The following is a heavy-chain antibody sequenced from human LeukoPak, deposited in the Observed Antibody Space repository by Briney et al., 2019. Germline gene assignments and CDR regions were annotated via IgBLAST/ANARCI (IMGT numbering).Heavy chain of an antibody. CDR3: ARSKNYFDY. V-gene: IGHV3-11*01. D-gene: IGHD4-11*01. J-gene: IGHJ4*02. CDR1: GFTFSDSY. CDR2: ISSSGSTI. Sequence: GGSLRLSCAASGFTFSDSYFSWIRQAPGKGLEWFSYISSSGSTIYYTDSVKGRFTISRDNAKNSLYLRMDSLRADDTAVYFCARSKNYFDYWGQGTLVTVSS.